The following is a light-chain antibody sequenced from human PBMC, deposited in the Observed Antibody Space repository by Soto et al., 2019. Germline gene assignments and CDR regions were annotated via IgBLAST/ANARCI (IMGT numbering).Light chain of an antibody. CDR1: QSVRSSD. J-gene: IGKJ2*01. Sequence: EIVLTQSPGTLSLSPGERATLSCRASQSVRSSDLAWYQQQPGQAPRLLIYGASSRATGIPDRFSGSGSGTDFTLTISRLEPEDFAVYYCQQYGSAPYTFGQGTKLEIK. CDR3: QQYGSAPYT. V-gene: IGKV3-20*01. CDR2: GAS.